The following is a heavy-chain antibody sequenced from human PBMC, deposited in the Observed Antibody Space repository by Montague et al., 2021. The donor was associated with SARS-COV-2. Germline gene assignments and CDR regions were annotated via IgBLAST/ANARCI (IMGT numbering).Heavy chain of an antibody. CDR2: INHGGST. CDR1: GTSFSGYY. V-gene: IGHV4-34*01. Sequence: SETLSLTCAVHGTSFSGYYWNWIRQPPGKGLEWIGEINHGGSTKYSPSLKSRLTISADTSKNQFSLKLTSVAAADTAVYYCARLRDGVVPSPILGVGPYYSYYYVDVWGRGTRSPSP. J-gene: IGHJ6*03. CDR3: ARLRDGVVPSPILGVGPYYSYYYVDV. D-gene: IGHD3-10*01.